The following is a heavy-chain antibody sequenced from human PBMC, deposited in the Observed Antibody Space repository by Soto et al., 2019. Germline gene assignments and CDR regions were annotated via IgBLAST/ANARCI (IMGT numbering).Heavy chain of an antibody. D-gene: IGHD2-15*01. CDR2: VNPNSGET. J-gene: IGHJ5*02. Sequence: QEQLVQSGAEVKKPGASVKVSCKTSGYTFTDYDINWVRQATGQGLEWIGWVNPNSGETGYAQKFQGRVTMTRSASLSTAYLELSSLRSEDTAVYYCARVAVAARPRWYHWFDPWGQGTLVTVSS. CDR3: ARVAVAARPRWYHWFDP. CDR1: GYTFTDYD. V-gene: IGHV1-8*01.